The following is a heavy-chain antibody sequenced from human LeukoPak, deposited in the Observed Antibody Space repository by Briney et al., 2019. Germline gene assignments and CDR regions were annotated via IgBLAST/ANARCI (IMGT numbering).Heavy chain of an antibody. CDR1: GFTFSSYA. D-gene: IGHD4-17*01. J-gene: IGHJ4*02. CDR2: ISGSGGST. Sequence: PGGSLRLSCAASGFTFSSYAMSWVRQAPGKGLEWVSAISGSGGSTYYADSVKGRFTISRDNSKNTLYLQMNSLRGEDTAVYYCAKGSKVYGDYYFDYWGQGTLVTVSS. CDR3: AKGSKVYGDYYFDY. V-gene: IGHV3-23*01.